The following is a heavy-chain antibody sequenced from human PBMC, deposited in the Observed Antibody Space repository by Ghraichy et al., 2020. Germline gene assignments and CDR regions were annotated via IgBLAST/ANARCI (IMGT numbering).Heavy chain of an antibody. V-gene: IGHV3-49*03. CDR1: GFTFGDYA. J-gene: IGHJ3*02. D-gene: IGHD3-3*01. CDR3: TRRGFLDVDAFDI. Sequence: SLRLSCTASGFTFGDYAMSWFRQAPGKGLEWVGFIRSKAYGGTTEYAASVKGRFTISRDDSKSIAYLQMNSLKTEDTAVYYCTRRGFLDVDAFDIWGQGTMVTVSS. CDR2: IRSKAYGGTT.